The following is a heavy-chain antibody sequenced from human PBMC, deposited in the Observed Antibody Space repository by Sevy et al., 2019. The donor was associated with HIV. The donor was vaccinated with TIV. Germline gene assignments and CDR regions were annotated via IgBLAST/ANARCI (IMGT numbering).Heavy chain of an antibody. CDR1: GFAFRSYA. CDR2: VSGSTDTT. V-gene: IGHV3-23*01. Sequence: GGSLRLSCVASGFAFRSYAMSWVRQAPGKGLEWISTVSGSTDTTFYADSVKGRFTISRDTSKNTLYLQMNSLRTDDPATYYCAKVSGMPIFVLILHNFDFWGRGTLVTVSS. D-gene: IGHD3-3*01. J-gene: IGHJ4*02. CDR3: AKVSGMPIFVLILHNFDF.